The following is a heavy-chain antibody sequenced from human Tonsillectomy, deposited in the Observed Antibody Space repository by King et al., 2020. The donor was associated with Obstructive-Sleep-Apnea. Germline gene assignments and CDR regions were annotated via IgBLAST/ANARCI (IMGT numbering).Heavy chain of an antibody. J-gene: IGHJ5*02. D-gene: IGHD3-9*01. Sequence: VQLVESGGGLVKPGGSLRLSCAASGFTFSSYSMHWVRQAPGKGLEWVSSISSSSSYIYYADSVKGRFTISRDNAKNSLYLQMNSLRAEDTAVYYCARAFYDILTGSYSHNWFDPWGQGTLVTVSS. CDR1: GFTFSSYS. V-gene: IGHV3-21*01. CDR2: ISSSSSYI. CDR3: ARAFYDILTGSYSHNWFDP.